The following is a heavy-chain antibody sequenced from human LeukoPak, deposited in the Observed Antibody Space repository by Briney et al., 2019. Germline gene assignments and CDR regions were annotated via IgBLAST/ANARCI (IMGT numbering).Heavy chain of an antibody. CDR1: GGSFSGYY. CDR2: INHSGST. J-gene: IGHJ4*02. Sequence: SETPSLTCAVYGGSFSGYYWSWIRQPPGKGLEWIGEINHSGSTNYNPSLKSRVTISVDTSKNQFSLKLSSVTAADTAVYYCARVLGCCSSTSCYTRFDYWGQGTLVTVSS. V-gene: IGHV4-34*01. CDR3: ARVLGCCSSTSCYTRFDY. D-gene: IGHD2-2*02.